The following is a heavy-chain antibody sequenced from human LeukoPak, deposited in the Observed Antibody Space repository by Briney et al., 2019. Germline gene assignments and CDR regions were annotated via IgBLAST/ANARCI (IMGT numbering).Heavy chain of an antibody. J-gene: IGHJ4*02. Sequence: PSETLSLTCAVYGGSFSGYYWSWIRQPPGKGLEWIGEINHSGSTNYNPSLKSRVTISVDTSKNQFSLKLNSVTAADTAVYYCARTPNRGGFDYWGQGTLVTVSS. CDR2: INHSGST. V-gene: IGHV4-34*01. D-gene: IGHD3-10*01. CDR1: GGSFSGYY. CDR3: ARTPNRGGFDY.